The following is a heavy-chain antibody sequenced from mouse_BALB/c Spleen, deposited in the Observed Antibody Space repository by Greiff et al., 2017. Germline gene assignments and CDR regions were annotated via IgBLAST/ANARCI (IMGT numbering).Heavy chain of an antibody. D-gene: IGHD2-14*01. CDR2: IDPANGNT. CDR3: AAYYRYAMDY. V-gene: IGHV14-3*02. Sequence: VQLKQSGAELVKPGASVKLSCTASGFNIKDTYMHWVKQRPEQGLEWIGRIDPANGNTKYDPKFQGKATITADTSSNTAYLQLSSLTSEDTAVYYCAAYYRYAMDYWGQGTSVTVSS. J-gene: IGHJ4*01. CDR1: GFNIKDTY.